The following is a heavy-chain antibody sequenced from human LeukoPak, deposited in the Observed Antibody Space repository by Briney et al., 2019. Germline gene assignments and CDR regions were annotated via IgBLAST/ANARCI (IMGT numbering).Heavy chain of an antibody. Sequence: PSETLSLTCTVSGGSISSGSYYWSWIRQPAGKGLEWIGRIYTSGSTNYNPSLKSRVTISVDTSKNQFSLKLSSVTAADTAVYYCARVTGVAVAGIDYYYYYMDVWGKGTTVTISS. V-gene: IGHV4-61*02. D-gene: IGHD6-19*01. CDR1: GGSISSGSYY. J-gene: IGHJ6*03. CDR3: ARVTGVAVAGIDYYYYYMDV. CDR2: IYTSGST.